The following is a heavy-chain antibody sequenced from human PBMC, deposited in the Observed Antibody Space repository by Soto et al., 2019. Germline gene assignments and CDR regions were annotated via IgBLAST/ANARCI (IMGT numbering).Heavy chain of an antibody. CDR2: FDPEDGET. J-gene: IGHJ4*02. CDR3: ATPDFWSGYYGFDY. D-gene: IGHD3-3*01. Sequence: ASVKVSCKVSGYTLTELSMHWVRQAPGKGLEWMGGFDPEDGETIYAQKFQGRVTMTEDTSTDTAYMELSSLRSEDTAVYYCATPDFWSGYYGFDYWGQGTLVTVSS. V-gene: IGHV1-24*01. CDR1: GYTLTELS.